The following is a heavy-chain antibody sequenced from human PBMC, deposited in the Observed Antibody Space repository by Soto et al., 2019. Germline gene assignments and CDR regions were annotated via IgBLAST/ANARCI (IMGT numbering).Heavy chain of an antibody. CDR1: GDSISSDDYY. CDR3: TTDGDYRVDY. Sequence: PSETLSLTCTVSGDSISSDDYYWSWIRQPPGKGLEWIGFIYNDGSTYYNPSLKSRVTISVDTSKNQFSLKLTSVTAADTAVYYCTTDGDYRVDYWGQGTLVTVSS. D-gene: IGHD4-17*01. J-gene: IGHJ4*02. V-gene: IGHV4-30-4*01. CDR2: IYNDGST.